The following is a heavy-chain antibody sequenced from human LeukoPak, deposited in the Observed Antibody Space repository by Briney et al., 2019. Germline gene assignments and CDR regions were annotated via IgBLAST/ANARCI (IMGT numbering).Heavy chain of an antibody. CDR3: AKDEGITMIVVVNPTFDY. D-gene: IGHD3-22*01. V-gene: IGHV3-23*01. CDR2: ISGSGGST. J-gene: IGHJ4*02. CDR1: XXXXXSXX. Sequence: GGSLRXSXXXXXXXXXSXXXSWVRQAPGKGLEWVSAISGSGGSTYYADSVKGRFTISRDNSKNTLYLQMNSLRAEDTAVYYCAKDEGITMIVVVNPTFDYWGQGTLVTVSS.